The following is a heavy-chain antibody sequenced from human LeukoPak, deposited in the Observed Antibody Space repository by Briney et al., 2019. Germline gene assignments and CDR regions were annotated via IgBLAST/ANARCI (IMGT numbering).Heavy chain of an antibody. CDR2: SSPYNGNT. J-gene: IGHJ4*02. V-gene: IGHV1-18*01. D-gene: IGHD5-18*01. CDR3: ARDPGDTAMVLFVADY. Sequence: ASVKVSCKASGYTFTSYGISWVRQAPGQGLEWMGWSSPYNGNTNYAQKFQGRVTMTTDTSTSTAYMELRSLRSDDTAVYYCARDPGDTAMVLFVADYWGQGTLVTVSS. CDR1: GYTFTSYG.